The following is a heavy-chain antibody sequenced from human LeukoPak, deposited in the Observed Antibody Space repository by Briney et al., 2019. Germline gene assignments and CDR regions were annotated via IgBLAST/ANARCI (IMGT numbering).Heavy chain of an antibody. J-gene: IGHJ4*02. CDR2: INPSGGST. D-gene: IGHD3-16*02. CDR3: ARDHYDYVWGSYRYTLDY. Sequence: ASVKVSCKASGYTFTSYYMHWVRQAPGQGLEWMGIINPSGGSTSYAQKFQGRVTMTGDTSTSTVYMELSSLRSEDTAVYYCARDHYDYVWGSYRYTLDYWGQGTLVTVSS. CDR1: GYTFTSYY. V-gene: IGHV1-46*01.